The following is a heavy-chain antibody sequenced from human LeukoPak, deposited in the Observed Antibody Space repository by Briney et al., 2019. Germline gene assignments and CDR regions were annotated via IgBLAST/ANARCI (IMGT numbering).Heavy chain of an antibody. Sequence: PGGSLRLSCVASGFTFSSTTMGWVRQAPGRGLEWVSSITAIDGRTYYADSVRGRSTISRDNSKSTVYLQLNSLRAGDTAIYYCTKDRRGPAAGTWYFDSWGQGTLVTVSS. V-gene: IGHV3-23*01. D-gene: IGHD6-13*01. CDR3: TKDRRGPAAGTWYFDS. CDR1: GFTFSSTT. CDR2: ITAIDGRT. J-gene: IGHJ4*02.